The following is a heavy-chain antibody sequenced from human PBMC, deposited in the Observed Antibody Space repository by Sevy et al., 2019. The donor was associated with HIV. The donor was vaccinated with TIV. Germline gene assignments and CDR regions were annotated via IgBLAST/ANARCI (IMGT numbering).Heavy chain of an antibody. D-gene: IGHD3-9*01. Sequence: SGPTLVNPTQTLTLTCSFSGFSFTTSGVGLGWIRQPPGKSLEWLAMIYWDDDTLYNPSLRSGMTITKATSGDQVVLTMADMDPVDTGTYYCAHRRSKGITITEFDYWGQGILVTVSS. V-gene: IGHV2-5*02. CDR2: IYWDDDT. CDR3: AHRRSKGITITEFDY. CDR1: GFSFTTSGVG. J-gene: IGHJ4*02.